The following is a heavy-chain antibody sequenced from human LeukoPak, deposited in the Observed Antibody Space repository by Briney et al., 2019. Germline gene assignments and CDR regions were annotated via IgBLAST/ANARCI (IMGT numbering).Heavy chain of an antibody. CDR2: IGSGGSTI. CDR1: GFTFSDYY. V-gene: IGHV3-11*04. J-gene: IGHJ3*02. D-gene: IGHD5-18*01. CDR3: ARVPGHSSVAAFDI. Sequence: PGGSLRLSCAASGFTFSDYYMSWIRQALGKGLQWVSYIGSGGSTIKYSASVKGRFTIYRDNAKNSLYLQRNSLRAEDTAVYYCARVPGHSSVAAFDIWGQGTMVTVSS.